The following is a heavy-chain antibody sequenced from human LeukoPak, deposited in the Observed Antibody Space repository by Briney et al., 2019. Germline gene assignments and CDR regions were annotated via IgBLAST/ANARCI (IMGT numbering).Heavy chain of an antibody. CDR1: GFTFSTYA. CDR3: AKDSMVRGLFDY. Sequence: GGSLRLSCAASGFTFSTYAMSWVRQAPGKGLEWVSTISGSGSGTYSADSVKGRFTISRDKSKNTLYQQMNSLRAEDTAIYYCAKDSMVRGLFDYWGQGTLVTVSS. D-gene: IGHD3-10*01. CDR2: ISGSGSGT. J-gene: IGHJ4*02. V-gene: IGHV3-23*01.